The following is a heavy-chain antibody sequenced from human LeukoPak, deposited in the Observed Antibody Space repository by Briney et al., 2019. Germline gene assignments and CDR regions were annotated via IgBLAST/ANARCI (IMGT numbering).Heavy chain of an antibody. CDR2: ITGSGDKT. J-gene: IGHJ4*02. Sequence: GGSLRLSCAASGFTFDDYAMHWVRQAPGKGLEWVSGITGSGDKTYYTDSLKGRFTISRDNSKNTLFLQISSLRADDTAVYYCAKDRVTTVTTFFSQFDFWGQGTLVTVSS. CDR3: AKDRVTTVTTFFSQFDF. V-gene: IGHV3-23*01. D-gene: IGHD4-11*01. CDR1: GFTFDDYA.